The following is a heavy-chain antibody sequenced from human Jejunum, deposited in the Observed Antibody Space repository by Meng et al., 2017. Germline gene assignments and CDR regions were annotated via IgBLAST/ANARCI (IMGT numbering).Heavy chain of an antibody. D-gene: IGHD6-19*01. CDR2: IWFDGSKT. Sequence: QEHLVESGGGGVPPGTSLRLSCAASGFTFRSYGMHWVRQAPGKGLEWVAVIWFDGSKTYYADSVKGRFTVSRDNSKNTLYLQMNSLRADDTAVYYCARYRSGSSDYWGPGTLVTVSS. CDR3: ARYRSGSSDY. CDR1: GFTFRSYG. V-gene: IGHV3-33*01. J-gene: IGHJ4*02.